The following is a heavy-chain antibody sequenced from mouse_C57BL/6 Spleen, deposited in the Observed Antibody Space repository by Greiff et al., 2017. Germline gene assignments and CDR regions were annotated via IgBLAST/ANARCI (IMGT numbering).Heavy chain of an antibody. CDR1: GYTFTSYW. CDR2: IYPGSGST. V-gene: IGHV1-55*01. J-gene: IGHJ4*01. D-gene: IGHD2-1*01. CDR3: CGIYYGKNYAMDY. Sequence: QVQLKQPGAELVKPGASVKMSCKASGYTFTSYWITWVKQRPGQGLEWIGDIYPGSGSTNYNEKFKSKATLTVDTSSSTAYMQLSSLTSEDSAVYYCCGIYYGKNYAMDYWGQGTSVTVSS.